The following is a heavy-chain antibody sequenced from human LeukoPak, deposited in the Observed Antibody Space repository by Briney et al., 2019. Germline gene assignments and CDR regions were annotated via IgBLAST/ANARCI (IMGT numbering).Heavy chain of an antibody. D-gene: IGHD5-12*01. V-gene: IGHV4-59*01. CDR3: ARCGYDYGIVDY. Sequence: SETLSLTCTVSGGSLIHYYWSWIRQPPGKGLEWIGYIYYSGSTNYDPSLKSRVTISVDTSKNQFSLKLSSVTAADTAVYYCARCGYDYGIVDYWGQGTLVTVSS. J-gene: IGHJ4*02. CDR1: GGSLIHYY. CDR2: IYYSGST.